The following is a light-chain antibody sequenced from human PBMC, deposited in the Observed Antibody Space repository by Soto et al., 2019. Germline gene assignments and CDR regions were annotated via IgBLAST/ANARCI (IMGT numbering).Light chain of an antibody. V-gene: IGKV2-24*01. J-gene: IGKJ1*01. Sequence: DIVLTQSPLRRAVTPGRPASFSCESSESLLHSDRHTYLSWLHQRPGQPPRLLIYQMSERVSGVPDRFSGSGAGTNFTFSISRVEVEDVGTFFCMQSSHDRSFGQGTKVEIK. CDR2: QMS. CDR1: ESLLHSDRHTY. CDR3: MQSSHDRS.